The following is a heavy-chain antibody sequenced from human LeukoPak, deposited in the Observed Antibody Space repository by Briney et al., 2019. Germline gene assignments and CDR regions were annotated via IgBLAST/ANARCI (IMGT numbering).Heavy chain of an antibody. D-gene: IGHD3-16*01. V-gene: IGHV1-18*01. J-gene: IGHJ4*02. CDR3: ASGPAYYDCVWGSHQFDY. CDR2: ISAYNGNT. Sequence: ASVKVSCKASGYTFTSYGISWVRQAPGQGLEWMGWISAYNGNTNYAQKLQGRVTMTTDTSTSTAYMELRSLRSDDTAVYYCASGPAYYDCVWGSHQFDYWGQGTLVTVPS. CDR1: GYTFTSYG.